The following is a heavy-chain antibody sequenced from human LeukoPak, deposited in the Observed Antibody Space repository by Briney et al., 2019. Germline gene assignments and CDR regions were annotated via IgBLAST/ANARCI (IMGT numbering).Heavy chain of an antibody. CDR3: GRDGCSGGTCSPYH. CDR1: GGSISSYY. Sequence: SETLSLTCTVSGGSISSYYWSWIRQPAGKGLEWIGRIYTGGRTNYNPSLKSRVTISVDTSKNQFSLKLSSVTAADTAVYYCGRDGCSGGTCSPYHWGQGTLVTVSS. J-gene: IGHJ5*02. D-gene: IGHD2-15*01. V-gene: IGHV4-4*07. CDR2: IYTGGRT.